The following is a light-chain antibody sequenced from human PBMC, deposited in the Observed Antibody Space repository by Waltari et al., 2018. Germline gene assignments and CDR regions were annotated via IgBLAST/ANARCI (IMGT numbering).Light chain of an antibody. CDR3: ASYTSTNTVI. CDR1: SSDIGGYHY. Sequence: QSALTQPASVSASPGHSIPISGPGPSSDIGGYHYVSVYQQPPGKVPKLMIYDVARWPSGVSNRFSGSKSGNTASLTISGLQAEDEADYYCASYTSTNTVIFGGGTKVTVL. J-gene: IGLJ2*01. V-gene: IGLV2-14*03. CDR2: DVA.